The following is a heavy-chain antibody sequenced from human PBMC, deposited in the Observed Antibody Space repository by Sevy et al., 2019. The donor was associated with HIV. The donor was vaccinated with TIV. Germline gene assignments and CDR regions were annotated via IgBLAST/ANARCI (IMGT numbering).Heavy chain of an antibody. CDR1: GFSVGDYA. CDR2: IRSNTYGGAT. J-gene: IGHJ3*02. CDR3: TRDRGSSASCHPPARCAFDI. V-gene: IGHV3-49*04. D-gene: IGHD2-2*01. Sequence: GGSLRLSCTVSGFSVGDYAMSWVRQAPGKGLEWVGFIRSNTYGGATEYAASVKGRFTFSRDDSKNIVYLQMNSLKSEDTAVYYCTRDRGSSASCHPPARCAFDIWGQGTVVTVSS.